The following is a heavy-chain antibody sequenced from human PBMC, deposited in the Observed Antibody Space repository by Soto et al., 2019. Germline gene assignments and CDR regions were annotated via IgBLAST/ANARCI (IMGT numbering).Heavy chain of an antibody. CDR2: IIPILGIA. D-gene: IGHD2-2*01. J-gene: IGHJ4*02. CDR3: SREGTSCNLDY. CDR1: GGTFSSYT. Sequence: QVQLVQSGAEVKKPGSSVKVSCKASGGTFSSYTISWVRQAPGQGLEWMGRIIPILGIANYAQKFQGRVTITADKSTSTAYMELSSLRSEDTAVYYCSREGTSCNLDYWGQGTLVTVSS. V-gene: IGHV1-69*08.